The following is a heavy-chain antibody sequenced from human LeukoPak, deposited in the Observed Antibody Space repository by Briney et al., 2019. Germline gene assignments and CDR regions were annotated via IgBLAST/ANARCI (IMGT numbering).Heavy chain of an antibody. CDR3: ARDRGIAAAGTDDAFDI. CDR1: GGSISSYY. J-gene: IGHJ3*02. D-gene: IGHD6-13*01. Sequence: SETLSLTCTVSGGSISSYYWSWIRQPPGKGLEWIGPIYTSGSTNYNPSLKSRVTMSVDTSKNQFSLKLSSVTAADTAVYYCARDRGIAAAGTDDAFDIWGQGTMVTVSS. CDR2: IYTSGST. V-gene: IGHV4-4*07.